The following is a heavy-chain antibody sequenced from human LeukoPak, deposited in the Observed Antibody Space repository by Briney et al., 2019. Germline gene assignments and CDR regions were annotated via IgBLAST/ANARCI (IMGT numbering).Heavy chain of an antibody. J-gene: IGHJ1*01. CDR2: IYYSGST. CDR3: ARNYYDSSGYYFFSRQRAEYFQH. V-gene: IGHV4-39*07. Sequence: SETLSFTCTVSGGSISSSSYYWGWIRQPPGKGLEWIGSIYYSGSTYYNPSLKSRVTISVDTSKNQFSLKLSSVTAADTAVYYCARNYYDSSGYYFFSRQRAEYFQHWGQGTLVTVSS. D-gene: IGHD3-22*01. CDR1: GGSISSSSYY.